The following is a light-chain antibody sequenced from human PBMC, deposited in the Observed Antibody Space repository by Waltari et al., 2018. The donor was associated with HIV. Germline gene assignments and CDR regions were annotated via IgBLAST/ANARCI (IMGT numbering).Light chain of an antibody. J-gene: IGLJ3*02. CDR2: RTN. CDR3: VLYMGSGSCM. Sequence: QTVVTQEPSFSVSPGGTVTLTCGLSSGSVSTSYYPSWYQQTPGQAPRPLIYRTNPRSSGVPDRFSGSILGNKAALTITGAQADDESDYYCVLYMGSGSCMFGGGTKLTVL. V-gene: IGLV8-61*01. CDR1: SGSVSTSYY.